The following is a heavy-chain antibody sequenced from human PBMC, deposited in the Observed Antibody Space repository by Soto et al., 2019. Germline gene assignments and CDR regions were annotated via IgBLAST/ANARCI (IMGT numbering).Heavy chain of an antibody. D-gene: IGHD2-15*01. CDR3: AKDLVGIVYFDIIAY. CDR2: INHSGST. J-gene: IGHJ4*02. CDR1: GGSFSGYY. Sequence: TSETLSLTCAVYGGSFSGYYWSWIRQPPGKGLEWIGEINHSGSTNYNPSLKSRVTISVDTSKNQFSLKLSSVTAADTALYYCAKDLVGIVYFDIIAYWGQGALVTVSS. V-gene: IGHV4-34*01.